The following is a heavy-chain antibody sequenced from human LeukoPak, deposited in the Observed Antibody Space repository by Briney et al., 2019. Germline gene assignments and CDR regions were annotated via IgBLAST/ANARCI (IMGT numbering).Heavy chain of an antibody. V-gene: IGHV3-48*03. CDR1: GFTLSSFN. D-gene: IGHD4-17*01. Sequence: GGSLRLSCAASGFTLSSFNMNWVRQAPGKGLEWVSYISGGETTIYYADSVRGRFTIPRDNGKNSLYLQMSSLRAEDTAVYYCTRVSGVTIRYWGRGTLVTVSS. CDR2: ISGGETTI. CDR3: TRVSGVTIRY. J-gene: IGHJ4*02.